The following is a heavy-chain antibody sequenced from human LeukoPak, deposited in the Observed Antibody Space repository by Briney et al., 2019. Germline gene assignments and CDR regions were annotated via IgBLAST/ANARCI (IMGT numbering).Heavy chain of an antibody. V-gene: IGHV3-33*01. D-gene: IGHD7-27*01. CDR3: ASDKLGTDASDI. CDR2: IWYDGTNK. Sequence: PGRSLRLSCAASGFTFSSYGMHWVRQAPGKGLEWVAVIWYDGTNKYYADSVKGRFSISRNNSKNTLYLQMNSLRAEDTAVYYCASDKLGTDASDIWGQGTVVTVSS. CDR1: GFTFSSYG. J-gene: IGHJ3*02.